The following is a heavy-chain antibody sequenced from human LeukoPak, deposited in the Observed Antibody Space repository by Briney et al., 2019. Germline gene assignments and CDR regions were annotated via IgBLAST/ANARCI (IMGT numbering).Heavy chain of an antibody. J-gene: IGHJ5*02. V-gene: IGHV4-59*01. Sequence: PSETLSLTCTVSGFTISSYYWSWIRQPPGKGLEWIGYINDSGGTNHNPSHKTRVTSTVDTSKKQFSLKLRSVSAADTGVYYCARENLSCRGGSCYPNWFDPWGQGTLVTVSS. CDR2: INDSGGT. D-gene: IGHD2-15*01. CDR3: ARENLSCRGGSCYPNWFDP. CDR1: GFTISSYY.